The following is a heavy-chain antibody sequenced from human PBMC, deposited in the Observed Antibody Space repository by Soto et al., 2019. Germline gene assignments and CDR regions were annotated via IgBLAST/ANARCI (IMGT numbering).Heavy chain of an antibody. CDR1: GFTFSSYA. J-gene: IGHJ3*02. CDR3: AKEVTVTRSFYI. V-gene: IGHV3-23*01. Sequence: GGSLRLSCAASGFTFSSYAMSWVRQAPGKGLEWFSAISGSGGSTYYADSVKGRFTISRDNSKNTLYLQMNSLRAEDLSVYYLAKEVTVTRSFYILVQGTMVTVSS. CDR2: ISGSGGST. D-gene: IGHD4-17*01.